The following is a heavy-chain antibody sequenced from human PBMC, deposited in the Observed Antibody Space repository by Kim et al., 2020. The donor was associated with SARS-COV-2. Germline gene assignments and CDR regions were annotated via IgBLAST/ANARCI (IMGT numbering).Heavy chain of an antibody. CDR1: GGSISSSSYY. Sequence: SETLSLTCTVSGGSISSSSYYWGWIRQPPGKGLEWIGSIYYSGSTYYNPSLKSRVTISVDTSKNQFSLKLSSVTAADTAVYYCARQDYYGSGSYYFDYWGQGTLVTVSS. J-gene: IGHJ4*02. D-gene: IGHD3-10*01. CDR2: IYYSGST. V-gene: IGHV4-39*01. CDR3: ARQDYYGSGSYYFDY.